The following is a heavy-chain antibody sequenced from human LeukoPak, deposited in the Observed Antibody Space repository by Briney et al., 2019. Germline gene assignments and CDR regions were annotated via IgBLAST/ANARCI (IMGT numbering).Heavy chain of an antibody. D-gene: IGHD3-22*01. J-gene: IGHJ4*02. CDR2: IYYSGST. Sequence: TETLSLTCTVSVDSLSSYYWSWIRQPPGKGLEWIGYIYYSGSTNYNPSLKSRVTISVDTSKNQFSLKLSSVTAADTAVYYCARLYYDSSYSFDYWGQGTLVTVSS. V-gene: IGHV4-59*01. CDR3: ARLYYDSSYSFDY. CDR1: VDSLSSYY.